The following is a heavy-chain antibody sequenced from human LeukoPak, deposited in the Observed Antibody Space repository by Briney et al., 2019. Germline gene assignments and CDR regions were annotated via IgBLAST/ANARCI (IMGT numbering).Heavy chain of an antibody. V-gene: IGHV3-23*01. J-gene: IGHJ4*02. CDR2: ISGGGDDT. Sequence: GGSLRLSCAVSGFIFSSSAMSWVRQAPGKGLEWASAISGGGDDTSYADSARGRFTVSRDNSKNTLYLQMNSLRAEDTAVYYCARENHYGDNNYFDYWGQGTLVTVSS. CDR3: ARENHYGDNNYFDY. D-gene: IGHD4-17*01. CDR1: GFIFSSSA.